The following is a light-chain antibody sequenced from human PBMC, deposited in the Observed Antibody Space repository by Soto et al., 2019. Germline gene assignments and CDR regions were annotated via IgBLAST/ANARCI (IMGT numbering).Light chain of an antibody. CDR1: SSDVGGYNY. CDR2: EVS. J-gene: IGLJ2*01. Sequence: QSVLTQPPSASGSPGQSVTISCTRTSSDVGGYNYVSWYQQQSGKAPKLMIYEVSKRPSGVPDRFSGSKSGNTASLTVSGLQAEDEADYYCSSYAGSNTVVFGGGTKLTVL. V-gene: IGLV2-8*01. CDR3: SSYAGSNTVV.